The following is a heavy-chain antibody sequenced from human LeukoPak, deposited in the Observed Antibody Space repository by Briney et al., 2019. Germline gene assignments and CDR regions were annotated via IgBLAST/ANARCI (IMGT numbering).Heavy chain of an antibody. CDR1: GYTFTSYG. CDR2: ISAYNGNT. V-gene: IGHV1-18*01. CDR3: ARAHAAGVILYYYYMDV. Sequence: GASVKVSCKASGYTFTSYGISWVRQAPGQGLEWMGWISAYNGNTNYAQKLQGRVTMTTDTSTSTAYMELRSLRSDDTAVYYCARAHAAGVILYYYYMDVWGKGTTVTVSS. D-gene: IGHD3-16*01. J-gene: IGHJ6*03.